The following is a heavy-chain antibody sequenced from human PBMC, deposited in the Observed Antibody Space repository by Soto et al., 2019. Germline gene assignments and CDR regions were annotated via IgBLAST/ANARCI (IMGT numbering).Heavy chain of an antibody. D-gene: IGHD2-15*01. CDR1: GLTFSRCW. V-gene: IGHV3-7*02. CDR2: INQDGSVK. Sequence: EVQVVESGGGLVQPGGSLRLSCAASGLTFSRCWMTWVRQAPGKGLQWVANINQDGSVKHYVDSVEGRFTISRDNAKNSLYLQLNSLKAEDTARYFCATHHTYSSDGRYYDRLDAWGQGTTVTVSS. CDR3: ATHHTYSSDGRYYDRLDA. J-gene: IGHJ6*02.